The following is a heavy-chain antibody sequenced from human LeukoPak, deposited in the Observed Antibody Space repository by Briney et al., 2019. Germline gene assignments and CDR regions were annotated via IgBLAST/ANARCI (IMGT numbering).Heavy chain of an antibody. D-gene: IGHD3-10*01. V-gene: IGHV7-4-1*02. CDR2: INTNTGNP. Sequence: ASVKVSCKASGYTFTSYAMNWVRQAPGQGLEWMGWINTNTGNPTYAQGFTGRFVFSLDTSASTAYLQISSLKAEDTAVYYCARRVRGSGSYYGWGMDVWGQGTTVTVSS. CDR3: ARRVRGSGSYYGWGMDV. CDR1: GYTFTSYA. J-gene: IGHJ6*02.